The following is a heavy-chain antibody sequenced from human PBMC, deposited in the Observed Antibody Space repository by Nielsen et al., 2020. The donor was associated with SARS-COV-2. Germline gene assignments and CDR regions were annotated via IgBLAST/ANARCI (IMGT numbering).Heavy chain of an antibody. CDR1: GYTFTGYY. Sequence: ASVKVSCKASGYTFTGYYMHWVRQAPGQGLEWMGRINPNSGGTNYAQKFQGRVTMTRDTSISTAYMELSRLRSDDTAVYYCARFATTTVVTKRYYGMDVWGQGTTVTVSS. D-gene: IGHD4-23*01. J-gene: IGHJ6*02. V-gene: IGHV1-2*06. CDR2: INPNSGGT. CDR3: ARFATTTVVTKRYYGMDV.